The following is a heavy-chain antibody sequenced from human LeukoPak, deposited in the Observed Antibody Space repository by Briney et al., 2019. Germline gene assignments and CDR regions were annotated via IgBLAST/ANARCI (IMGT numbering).Heavy chain of an antibody. J-gene: IGHJ5*02. Sequence: SETLSLTCTVSGGSISSGGYYWSWIRQHPGKGLEWIGYIYYSGSTYYNPPLKSRVTISVDTSKNQFSLKLSSVTAADTAVYYCARASWGLGELLSNWFDPWGQGTLVTVSS. CDR1: GGSISSGGYY. D-gene: IGHD1-26*01. CDR2: IYYSGST. CDR3: ARASWGLGELLSNWFDP. V-gene: IGHV4-31*03.